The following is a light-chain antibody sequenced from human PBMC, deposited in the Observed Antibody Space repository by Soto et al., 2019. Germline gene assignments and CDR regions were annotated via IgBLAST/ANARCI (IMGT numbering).Light chain of an antibody. CDR1: SSNIGAGYD. J-gene: IGLJ1*01. Sequence: QSVLTQPPSVSGAPGQRVTISSTGSSSNIGAGYDVHWYQQLPGTAPKLLIYANSNRPSGVPDRFSGSKSGTSASLAITGLQAEDEADYYCQSYDSSLSGYVFGTGTQLTVL. CDR3: QSYDSSLSGYV. V-gene: IGLV1-40*01. CDR2: ANS.